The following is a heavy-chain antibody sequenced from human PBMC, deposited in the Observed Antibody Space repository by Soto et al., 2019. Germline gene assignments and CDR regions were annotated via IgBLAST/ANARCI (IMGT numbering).Heavy chain of an antibody. CDR1: GFTFSTYA. D-gene: IGHD5-18*01. CDR3: AKDGGGYNYGYVIIDKYYYGMDV. V-gene: IGHV3-30-3*01. Sequence: QVQLVESGGGVVQPGRSLRLSCAASGFTFSTYAMHWVRQAPGKGLEWVAVISYDGTNTYYADSVRGRFTISRDNSKNTLFMQMNRLRAEDTALYYCAKDGGGYNYGYVIIDKYYYGMDVWGQGTTVTVSS. CDR2: ISYDGTNT. J-gene: IGHJ6*02.